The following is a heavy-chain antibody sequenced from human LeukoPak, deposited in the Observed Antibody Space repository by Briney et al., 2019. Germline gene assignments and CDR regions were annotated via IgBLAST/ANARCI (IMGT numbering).Heavy chain of an antibody. D-gene: IGHD4-17*01. J-gene: IGHJ4*02. V-gene: IGHV1-69*04. CDR2: IIPILGIA. CDR3: ARGDDGFESTTLDY. Sequence: SVNVSCKASGGTFSSYAISWVRQAPGQGLEWMGRIIPILGIANYAQKFQGRVTITAYKSTSTAYMELSSLRSEDTAVYYCARGDDGFESTTLDYWGERALVTVSS. CDR1: GGTFSSYA.